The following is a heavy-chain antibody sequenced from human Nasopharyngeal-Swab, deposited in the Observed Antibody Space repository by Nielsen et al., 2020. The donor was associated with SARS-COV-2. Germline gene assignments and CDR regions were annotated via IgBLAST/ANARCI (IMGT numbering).Heavy chain of an antibody. D-gene: IGHD4-23*01. CDR1: GYTFTSYD. CDR2: MDPTSGNT. CDR3: VREGDDYGGNYFRYFVL. J-gene: IGHJ2*01. Sequence: ASVKVSCKASGYTFTSYDVSWVRQATGQGLEWMGWMDPTSGNTGYAQKFQGRVTMTRNTSLSTASMELSSLRSEDTAVYYCVREGDDYGGNYFRYFVLWGRGTLVTVSS. V-gene: IGHV1-8*01.